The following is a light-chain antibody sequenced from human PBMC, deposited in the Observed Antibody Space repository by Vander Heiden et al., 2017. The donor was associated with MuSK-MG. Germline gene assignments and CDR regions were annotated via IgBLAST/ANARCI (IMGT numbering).Light chain of an antibody. Sequence: DIQMTQSPSTLSASVGDRVTITCRASQNINKWLAWYQQKPGEAPNLLIYKASNVKSGVPSRFSGSGSGTEFTLTISNRHPDDFATYYCQQYERYVTFGQGTRLEIK. CDR3: QQYERYVT. V-gene: IGKV1-5*03. CDR2: KAS. CDR1: QNINKW. J-gene: IGKJ5*01.